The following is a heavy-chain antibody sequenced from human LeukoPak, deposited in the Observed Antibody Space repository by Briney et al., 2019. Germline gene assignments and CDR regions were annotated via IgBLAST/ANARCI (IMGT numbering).Heavy chain of an antibody. J-gene: IGHJ4*02. CDR3: ARVYSSGWSY. Sequence: GGSLRLSCAASGFIFSAYEMNWVRQAPGKGLEWVSYISSSGSTIYYTDSVKGRFTISRDKAKKSLYLQMNSPRAEDTAVYYCARVYSSGWSYWGQGTLVTVSS. V-gene: IGHV3-48*03. CDR2: ISSSGSTI. D-gene: IGHD6-19*01. CDR1: GFIFSAYE.